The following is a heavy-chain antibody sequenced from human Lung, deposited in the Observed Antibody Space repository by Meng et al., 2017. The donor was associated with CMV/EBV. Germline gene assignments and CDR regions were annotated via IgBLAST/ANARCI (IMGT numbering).Heavy chain of an antibody. CDR2: MNPNSGNT. CDR1: GYMFTTYD. J-gene: IGHJ6*02. CDR3: ARTRIEVEPDGRKIKYYNYGMDV. Sequence: ASXXVSXKASGYMFTTYDINWVRQATGQGLEWMGWMNPNSGNTGYAQKFQGRVTLTRVTSISTAYMELISLTSDDTAVYYCARTRIEVEPDGRKIKYYNYGMDVWXQGNXVTVSS. V-gene: IGHV1-8*01. D-gene: IGHD2-2*01.